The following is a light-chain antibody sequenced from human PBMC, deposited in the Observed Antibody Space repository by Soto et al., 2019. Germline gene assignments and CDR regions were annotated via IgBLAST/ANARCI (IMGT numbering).Light chain of an antibody. V-gene: IGKV3-11*01. CDR2: DAS. J-gene: IGKJ4*01. CDR3: QQRSNWPRALT. Sequence: EIVLTQSPATLSLSPGERATLSCRASQSVSSYLACYQQKPGQAPRLLIYDASNRATGIPARFSGSGSGTDFTLTISSLEPEDFAVYYCQQRSNWPRALTFGGGTKVESK. CDR1: QSVSSY.